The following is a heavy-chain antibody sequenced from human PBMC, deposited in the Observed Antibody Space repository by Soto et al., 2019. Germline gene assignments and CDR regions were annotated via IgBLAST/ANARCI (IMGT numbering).Heavy chain of an antibody. CDR1: GFSLSSGYY. D-gene: IGHD1-26*01. J-gene: IGHJ4*02. CDR3: ARGKWEPYYFDY. CDR2: IYHSGST. V-gene: IGHV4-38-2*01. Sequence: SETLSLTCAVSGFSLSSGYYWGWIRQPPGKGLECIGTIYHSGSTYYNPSLKSRVTISVDTSKNQLSLKLNSVTAADTAVYYCARGKWEPYYFDYWGQGTLVTVS.